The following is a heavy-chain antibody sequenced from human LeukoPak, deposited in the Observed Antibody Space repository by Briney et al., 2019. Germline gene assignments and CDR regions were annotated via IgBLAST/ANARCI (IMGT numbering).Heavy chain of an antibody. Sequence: GESLKISCNGSGYSFTSYWIGWVRQMPGKGLEWMGIIYPGDSDTRYSPSFQGQVTISADKSISTAYLQWSSLKASDTAMYYCARLYDYGDSKYYFDYWGQGTLVTVSS. CDR1: GYSFTSYW. D-gene: IGHD4-17*01. J-gene: IGHJ4*02. V-gene: IGHV5-51*01. CDR2: IYPGDSDT. CDR3: ARLYDYGDSKYYFDY.